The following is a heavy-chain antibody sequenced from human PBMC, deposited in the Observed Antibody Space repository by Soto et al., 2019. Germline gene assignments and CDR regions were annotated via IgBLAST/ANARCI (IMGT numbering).Heavy chain of an antibody. CDR2: ISYSGTT. J-gene: IGHJ4*02. V-gene: IGHV4-59*01. CDR3: ARSRGFGEVSSCFDH. Sequence: SVTLSLTCTVVRGTISNFVCSWIRQPPGRGLEWIGYISYSGTTNYNASLKSRVTISVDTPANQFSQRVRSVTAADTAVYYCARSRGFGEVSSCFDHWGQGARLTGPS. D-gene: IGHD3-16*02. CDR1: RGTISNFV.